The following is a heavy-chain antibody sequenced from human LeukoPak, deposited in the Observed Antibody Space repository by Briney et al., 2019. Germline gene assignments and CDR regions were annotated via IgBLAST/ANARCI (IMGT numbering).Heavy chain of an antibody. J-gene: IGHJ4*02. CDR2: INHSGST. CDR1: GGSFSGYY. V-gene: IGHV4-34*01. D-gene: IGHD6-19*01. CDR3: ARRGALQKQWHVGFDY. Sequence: SETLSLTCAVNGGSFSGYYWSWIRQPPGKGLEWIGEINHSGSTNYNPSLKSRVTISVDTSKNQFSLKLSSVTAADTAVYYCARRGALQKQWHVGFDYWGQGTLVTVSS.